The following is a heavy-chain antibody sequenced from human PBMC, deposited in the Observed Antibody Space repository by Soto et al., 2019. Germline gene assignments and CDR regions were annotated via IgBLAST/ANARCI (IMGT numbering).Heavy chain of an antibody. CDR1: GFTFSSYA. V-gene: IGHV3-23*01. Sequence: PGGSLRLSCAASGFTFSSYAMSWVRQAPGKGLEWVSAISGGGSSTYYADSVKGRFTISRDNSKNTLYLQMNSLRAEDTAVYYCAKDNPVLLWFGESPFGLDYWGQGTLVNVS. D-gene: IGHD3-10*01. J-gene: IGHJ4*02. CDR2: ISGGGSST. CDR3: AKDNPVLLWFGESPFGLDY.